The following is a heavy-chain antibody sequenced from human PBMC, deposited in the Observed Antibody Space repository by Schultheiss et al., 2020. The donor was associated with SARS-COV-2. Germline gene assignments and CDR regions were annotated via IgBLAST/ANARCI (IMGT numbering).Heavy chain of an antibody. CDR3: ARDSGSLDAFDI. CDR1: GGSFSGYY. V-gene: IGHV4-34*01. CDR2: INHSGST. D-gene: IGHD3-10*01. Sequence: SETLSLTCAVYGGSFSGYYWSWIRQPPGKGLEWIGEINHSGSTNYNPSLKSRVTISVDTSRNQFSLKLNSVTAADTAVYYCARDSGSLDAFDIWGQGTMVTVSS. J-gene: IGHJ3*02.